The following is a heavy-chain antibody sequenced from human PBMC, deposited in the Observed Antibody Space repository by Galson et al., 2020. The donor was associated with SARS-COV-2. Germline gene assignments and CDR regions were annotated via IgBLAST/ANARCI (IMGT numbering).Heavy chain of an antibody. J-gene: IGHJ4*02. CDR1: ESSFTYYG. V-gene: IGHV3-30*02. Sequence: GESLKISCAASESSFTYYGMHWVRQAPSRGLEWVAFIGNDETTKFYADSVKGRFTISRDNSKSTLYLQMNSLRTEDTAVYYCAKDEEGYCSGGVWRGGFWGQGTLVTVSS. CDR2: IGNDETTK. D-gene: IGHD2-15*01. CDR3: AKDEEGYCSGGVWRGGF.